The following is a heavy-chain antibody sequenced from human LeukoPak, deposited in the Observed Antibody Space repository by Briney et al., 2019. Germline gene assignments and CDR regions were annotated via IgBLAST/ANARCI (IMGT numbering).Heavy chain of an antibody. CDR2: ISYDGSIK. CDR1: GFIFSTYA. V-gene: IGHV3-30-3*01. CDR3: ARPSDGHYAQGGYFDY. D-gene: IGHD4-17*01. Sequence: PGGSLRLSCAASGFIFSTYAMHWVRQAPGKGLEWVAVISYDGSIKYYADSVKGRFTISRDNSKNTLYLQMNSLRAEDTAVYYCARPSDGHYAQGGYFDYWGQGALVTVSS. J-gene: IGHJ4*02.